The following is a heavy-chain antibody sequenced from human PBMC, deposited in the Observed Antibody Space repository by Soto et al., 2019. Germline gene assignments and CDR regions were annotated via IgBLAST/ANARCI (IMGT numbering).Heavy chain of an antibody. Sequence: SETLSLTCTVSGVSISSSSYYWGWIRRPPGKGLEWIGSIYYSGSTYYNPSLKSRFTISVDTSKNQFSLKLSSVTAADTAVYYCARHSVVSRLAAFDIWGQGTMVTVSS. V-gene: IGHV4-39*01. CDR3: ARHSVVSRLAAFDI. CDR2: IYYSGST. D-gene: IGHD6-19*01. J-gene: IGHJ3*02. CDR1: GVSISSSSYY.